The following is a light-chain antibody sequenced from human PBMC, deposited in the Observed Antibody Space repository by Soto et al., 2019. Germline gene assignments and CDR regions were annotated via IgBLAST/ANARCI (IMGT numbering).Light chain of an antibody. CDR1: HGIGIC. CDR2: AAS. Sequence: DIHRTQSPGSVWASVCYGVAMAWLASHGIGICLSLCQQKPGRAPKLLVYAASSLQSGVPSRFTGSGPGTDFTLTITSLQPEAFETPYSKQDNSSTLPFAGRTXVEIK. J-gene: IGKJ4*01. V-gene: IGKV1-12*01. CDR3: KQDNSSTLP.